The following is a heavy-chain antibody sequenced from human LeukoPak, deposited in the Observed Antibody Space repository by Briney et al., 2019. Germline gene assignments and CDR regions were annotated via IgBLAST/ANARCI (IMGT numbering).Heavy chain of an antibody. V-gene: IGHV4-59*01. CDR2: IYYSGST. Sequence: SETLSLTCTVSGGSISSYYWSWIRQPPGKGLEWIGYIYYSGSTNYNPSLKSRVTISVDTSKNQFSLKLSSVTAADTAVYYCARVGGQQLVPHPFDYWGQGTLVTVSS. CDR3: ARVGGQQLVPHPFDY. D-gene: IGHD6-13*01. J-gene: IGHJ4*02. CDR1: GGSISSYY.